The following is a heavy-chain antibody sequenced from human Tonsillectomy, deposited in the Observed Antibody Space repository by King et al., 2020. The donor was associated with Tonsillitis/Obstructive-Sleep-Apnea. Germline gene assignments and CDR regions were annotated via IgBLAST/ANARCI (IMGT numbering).Heavy chain of an antibody. CDR1: GYTFIGYY. J-gene: IGHJ4*02. D-gene: IGHD4-17*01. V-gene: IGHV1-2*06. CDR2: INPNSGGT. CDR3: ARVVPNYGDFFDY. Sequence: QLVESGAEVKKPGASVKVSCKASGYTFIGYYMYWVRQAPGQGLEWMGRINPNSGGTNYAQKFQGRVTMTRDTSLSTAYMELSRLRSDDTAVYYCARVVPNYGDFFDYWGQGTLVTVSS.